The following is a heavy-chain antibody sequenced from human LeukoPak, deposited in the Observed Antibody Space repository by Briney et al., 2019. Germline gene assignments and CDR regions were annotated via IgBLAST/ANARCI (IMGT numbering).Heavy chain of an antibody. CDR1: GGSISSYY. V-gene: IGHV4-59*01. J-gene: IGHJ3*02. Sequence: SETLSLTCTVSGGSISSYYWSWIRQPPGKGLEWIGYIYYSGSTNYIPSLKSRVTISVDTSKNQFSLKLSSVTAADTAVYYCARGYKQGAFDIWGQGTMVTVSS. D-gene: IGHD5-24*01. CDR3: ARGYKQGAFDI. CDR2: IYYSGST.